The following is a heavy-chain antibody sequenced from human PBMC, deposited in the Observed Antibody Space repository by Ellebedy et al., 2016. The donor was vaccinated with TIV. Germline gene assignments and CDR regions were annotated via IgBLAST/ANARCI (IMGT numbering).Heavy chain of an antibody. J-gene: IGHJ4*02. CDR1: GFTFSSYS. CDR3: ASYDWNRIDY. Sequence: LSLTCAASGFTFSSYSMNWVRQAPGKGLEWVSSISSSGSYIFYADSVRGRFTISRDNARNVLDLQMNSLRAEDTAVYYCASYDWNRIDYWGQGTLVSVSS. CDR2: ISSSGSYI. V-gene: IGHV3-21*01. D-gene: IGHD1-20*01.